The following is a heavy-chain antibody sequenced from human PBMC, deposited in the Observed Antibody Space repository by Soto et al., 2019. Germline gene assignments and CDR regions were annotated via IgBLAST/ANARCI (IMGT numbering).Heavy chain of an antibody. D-gene: IGHD3-10*01. CDR3: AADYASGSWRFDY. CDR1: TAPMSSYS. J-gene: IGHJ4*02. V-gene: IGHV4-59*01. CDR2: IYYSGRT. Sequence: PSETLSLTCTVSTAPMSSYSWSWIRQPPGKGLEWIGYIYYSGRTTYNPSLKSRLTISLDTSKNQFSLRLTSVTAADTAVYYCAADYASGSWRFDYWGQGALGTVS.